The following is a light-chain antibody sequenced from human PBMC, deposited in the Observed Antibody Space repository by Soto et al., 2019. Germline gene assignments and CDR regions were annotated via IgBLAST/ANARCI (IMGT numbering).Light chain of an antibody. V-gene: IGKV3-11*01. CDR3: LLGSSWPPWT. Sequence: EIVVNPSPATLSFSTRESATLSCRASQSFSSYLACYQHEPGQPPMLLIYDSSNRATGIPDRFSGSGSGTDSTLTIIRLEPEDFAGYYCLLGSSWPPWTFGQGNKVE. CDR2: DSS. CDR1: QSFSSY. J-gene: IGKJ1*01.